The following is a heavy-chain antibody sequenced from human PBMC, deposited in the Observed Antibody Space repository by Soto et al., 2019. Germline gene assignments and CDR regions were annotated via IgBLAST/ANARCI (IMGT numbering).Heavy chain of an antibody. CDR2: ISSRGDST. J-gene: IGHJ4*02. CDR1: GFTFTNYA. CDR3: AKDGLVRGSYFGS. V-gene: IGHV3-23*01. D-gene: IGHD6-19*01. Sequence: GGSLRLSCAASGFTFTNYAMTWVRLAPGRRLEWVSTISSRGDSTYYADSVKGRLTISRDNSKNTLFLQMNSLRAEDTAIYYCAKDGLVRGSYFGSWGQGTLVTVSS.